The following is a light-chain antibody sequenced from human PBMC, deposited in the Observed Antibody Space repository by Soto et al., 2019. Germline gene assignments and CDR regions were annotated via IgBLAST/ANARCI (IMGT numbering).Light chain of an antibody. CDR1: QGISSY. CDR2: AAS. Sequence: DIQLTQSPSFLSASVGDRVTITCRASQGISSYLAWYQQKPGKAPKLLIYAASTLQSGVPSRFSGSGSRTEFTLTISSLQPEDVATYYCQQLKSYPRYTFGQGTKLEIK. CDR3: QQLKSYPRYT. J-gene: IGKJ2*01. V-gene: IGKV1-9*01.